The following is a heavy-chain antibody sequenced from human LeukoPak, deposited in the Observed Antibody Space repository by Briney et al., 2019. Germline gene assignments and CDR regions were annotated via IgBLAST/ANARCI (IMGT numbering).Heavy chain of an antibody. D-gene: IGHD3-22*01. CDR2: IYPGDSNT. J-gene: IGHJ5*02. V-gene: IGHV5-51*01. CDR1: QYSFSNYW. CDR3: ARHQGYFDP. Sequence: GESLKISCKGSQYSFSNYWIDWVRQMPGKGLEWLGMIYPGDSNTRYSPSSQGHVTISADKSISTAYLQWSSLRASDTAIYYCARHQGYFDPWGQGTLVTVSS.